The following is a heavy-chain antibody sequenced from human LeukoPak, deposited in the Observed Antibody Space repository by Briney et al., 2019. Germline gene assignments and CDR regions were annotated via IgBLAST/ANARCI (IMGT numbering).Heavy chain of an antibody. CDR2: TYYRSKWYN. D-gene: IGHD5-24*01. V-gene: IGHV6-1*01. CDR3: ARGQIEMATIMDYYYGMDV. CDR1: GDSVSSNSAA. J-gene: IGHJ6*02. Sequence: SQTLSLTCAISGDSVSSNSAAWNWIRQSPSRGLEWRGRTYYRSKWYNDYAVSVKSRITINQDTSKNQFSLQLNSVTPEDTAVYYCARGQIEMATIMDYYYGMDVWGQGTTVTVSS.